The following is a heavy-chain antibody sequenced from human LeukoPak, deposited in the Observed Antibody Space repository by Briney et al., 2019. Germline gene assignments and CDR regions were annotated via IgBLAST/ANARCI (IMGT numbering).Heavy chain of an antibody. Sequence: SETLSLTCTVSGGSISSSSYYWGWIRQPPGKGLEWIGSIYYSGSTNYNPSLKSRVTISVDTSKNQFSLKLSSVTAADTAVYYCARGSCSGGSCYHFEFDPWGQGTLVTVSS. CDR3: ARGSCSGGSCYHFEFDP. J-gene: IGHJ5*02. V-gene: IGHV4-39*07. D-gene: IGHD2-15*01. CDR2: IYYSGST. CDR1: GGSISSSSYY.